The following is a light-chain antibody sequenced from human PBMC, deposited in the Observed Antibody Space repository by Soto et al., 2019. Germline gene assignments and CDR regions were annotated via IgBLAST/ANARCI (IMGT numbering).Light chain of an antibody. V-gene: IGLV3-21*02. CDR3: RVWDSSSAHWV. CDR2: DDR. CDR1: DIESKS. J-gene: IGLJ3*02. Sequence: SYVVTQPPSVSVAPGQTARLTCGGNDIESKSVHWHQQKPGQAAVLVVYDDRDRPSWIPERFSGSNSGNTATLTIRRVEAGDEADYYCRVWDSSSAHWVFGGGTKPTVL.